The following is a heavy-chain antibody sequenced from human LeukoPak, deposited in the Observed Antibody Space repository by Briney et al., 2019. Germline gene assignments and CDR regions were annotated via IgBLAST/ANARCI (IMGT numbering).Heavy chain of an antibody. J-gene: IGHJ5*02. CDR1: GFTFSDYA. CDR2: ISGSGGTT. D-gene: IGHD4-23*01. Sequence: PGGSLRLSCAASGFTFSDYAMNWVRQAPGKGLEWVSVISGSGGTTYYADSVKGRLTISRDNSKNTLYQQANSLRADDTAVYYCAKGSSRGTTMAWFDPWGQGTLVTVSS. V-gene: IGHV3-23*01. CDR3: AKGSSRGTTMAWFDP.